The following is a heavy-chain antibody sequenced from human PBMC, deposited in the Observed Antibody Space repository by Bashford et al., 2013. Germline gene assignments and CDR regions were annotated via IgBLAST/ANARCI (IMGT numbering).Heavy chain of an antibody. CDR3: ARHFGIPVSGTYWYFDL. CDR2: FKYIGST. V-gene: IGHV4-34*01. Sequence: SETLSLTCAVYGESFSGYYWSWIRQPPGKGLEWIGEFKYIGSTNHNPSLRSRVTLSVDTSKNQVSLKLSSVTAADTAVYYCARHFGIPVSGTYWYFDLWGRGTLVTVSS. J-gene: IGHJ2*01. D-gene: IGHD6-19*01. CDR1: GESFSGYY.